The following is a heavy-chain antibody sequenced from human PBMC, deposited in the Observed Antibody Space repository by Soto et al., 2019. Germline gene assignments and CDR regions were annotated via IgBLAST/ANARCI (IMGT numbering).Heavy chain of an antibody. V-gene: IGHV3-74*01. CDR2: INSDGSGT. J-gene: IGHJ4*02. Sequence: EVQLVESGGGLVQPGGSLRLSCAASGFTFSNYWMHWVRQAPGKGLVWVSRINSDGSGTLYADSVKGRFTISRDNAKNTLYLKMNSLRAEDSAVYFCARDRTGEFDYWGQGTLVTVSS. CDR3: ARDRTGEFDY. D-gene: IGHD7-27*01. CDR1: GFTFSNYW.